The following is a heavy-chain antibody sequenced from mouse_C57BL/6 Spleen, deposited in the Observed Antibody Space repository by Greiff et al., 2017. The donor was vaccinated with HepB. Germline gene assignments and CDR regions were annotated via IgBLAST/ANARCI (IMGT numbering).Heavy chain of an antibody. J-gene: IGHJ1*03. V-gene: IGHV1-22*01. Sequence: DVKLQESGPELVKPGASVKMSCKASGYTFTDYNMHWVKQSHGKSLEWIGYINPNNGDTNYNQKFKGKATLTVNKSSSTAYMELRSLTSEDSAVYDCARAGTAYFDVWGTGTTVTVSS. CDR2: INPNNGDT. CDR3: ARAGTAYFDV. D-gene: IGHD4-1*01. CDR1: GYTFTDYN.